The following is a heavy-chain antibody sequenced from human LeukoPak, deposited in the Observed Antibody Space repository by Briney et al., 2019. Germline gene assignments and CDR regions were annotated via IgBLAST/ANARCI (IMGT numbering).Heavy chain of an antibody. J-gene: IGHJ3*02. Sequence: PGGSLRLSCAASGFTFSSYSMNWVRQAPGKGLEWVSSISSSSSYIYYADSVKGRFTISRDNAKNSLYLQMNSLRAEDMAVYYCARGGYCSSTSCKYAFDIWGQGTMVTVSS. CDR3: ARGGYCSSTSCKYAFDI. CDR2: ISSSSSYI. CDR1: GFTFSSYS. V-gene: IGHV3-21*01. D-gene: IGHD2-2*01.